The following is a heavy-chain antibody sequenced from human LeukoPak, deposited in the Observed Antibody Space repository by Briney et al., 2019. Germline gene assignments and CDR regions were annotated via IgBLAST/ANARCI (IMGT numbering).Heavy chain of an antibody. CDR1: GFTFSDYY. CDR3: AKVRWDNSNWYYLDN. Sequence: GGSLRLSCVVSGFTFSDYYMGWIRQAPGEGLEWISYISDNGRDKYYADSVKGRFTISRDDAKNSLYLQMNSLRAEDTAVYYCAKVRWDNSNWYYLDNWGQGTLVTVSS. J-gene: IGHJ4*02. V-gene: IGHV3-11*04. CDR2: ISDNGRDK. D-gene: IGHD4-11*01.